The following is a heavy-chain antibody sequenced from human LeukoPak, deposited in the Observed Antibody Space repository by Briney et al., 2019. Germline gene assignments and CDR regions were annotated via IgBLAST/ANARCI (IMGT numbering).Heavy chain of an antibody. V-gene: IGHV4-59*01. J-gene: IGHJ4*02. Sequence: SETLSLTCTVSVASISSYYWSWIRQPPGKGREWIGYIYYSGSTNYNPSLKSRVTISVDTSKNQFSLKLSSVTAADTAVYYCARDFSSSWYHFDHWGQGTLVTVSS. D-gene: IGHD6-13*01. CDR2: IYYSGST. CDR1: VASISSYY. CDR3: ARDFSSSWYHFDH.